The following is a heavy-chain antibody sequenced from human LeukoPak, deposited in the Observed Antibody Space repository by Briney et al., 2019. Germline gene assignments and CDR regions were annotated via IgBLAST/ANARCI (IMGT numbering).Heavy chain of an antibody. CDR1: GGSISSSNW. CDR2: IYHSGST. J-gene: IGHJ4*02. D-gene: IGHD3-9*01. Sequence: SGTLSLTCAVSGGSISSSNWWSWVRQPPGKGLEWIGEIYHSGSTNYNPSLKSRVTISVDKSKNQFSLKLSSVTAADTAVYYCARVSDYDILTGPFDYWGQGTLVTVPS. CDR3: ARVSDYDILTGPFDY. V-gene: IGHV4-4*02.